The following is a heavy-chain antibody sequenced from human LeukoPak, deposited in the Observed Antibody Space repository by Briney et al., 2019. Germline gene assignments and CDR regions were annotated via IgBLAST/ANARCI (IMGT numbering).Heavy chain of an antibody. V-gene: IGHV3-74*03. CDR3: ARDLRSQKW. CDR2: INSDETST. J-gene: IGHJ4*02. Sequence: PGGSLRLSCGAWGFILSNYWMLWARQPRGRGLVWVSRINSDETSTTYADCVKRRFTISRDNANNTLYLQMNSLRAEDTAVYYSARDLRSQKWWGQGTLVTVSS. CDR1: GFILSNYW. D-gene: IGHD4-17*01.